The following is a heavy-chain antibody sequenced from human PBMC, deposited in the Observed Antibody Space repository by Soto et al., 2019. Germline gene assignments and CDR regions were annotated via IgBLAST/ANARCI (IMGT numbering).Heavy chain of an antibody. V-gene: IGHV4-4*07. CDR3: ARTIDSHNAPTPNWFDP. CDR2: IYFSGST. D-gene: IGHD2-21*01. J-gene: IGHJ5*01. Sequence: PXATLALTCTVSPDSISDYYWSWLRQPSGKGLEWIGRIYFSGSTNYNPSLKGRVTMSIDTSKNQFSLKLTSVTAADTAVYYCARTIDSHNAPTPNWFDPWGQGTLVTVSS. CDR1: PDSISDYY.